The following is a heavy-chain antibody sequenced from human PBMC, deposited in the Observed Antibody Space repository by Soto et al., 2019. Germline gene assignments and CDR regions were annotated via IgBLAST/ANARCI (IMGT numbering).Heavy chain of an antibody. CDR2: FSFDGKNR. V-gene: IGHV3-30*18. D-gene: IGHD6-25*01. CDR3: ANGAQAAAVLDH. Sequence: QVQLLESGGGGVQPGRSLKLSCRTSGFTFSLYGMHWVRQAPGKGLEWLAVFSFDGKNRYYPDSVKGRFTISRDNSKTTLFLQMSSLRPDDTAVYFCANGAQAAAVLDHWGQGALVTVAS. CDR1: GFTFSLYG. J-gene: IGHJ4*02.